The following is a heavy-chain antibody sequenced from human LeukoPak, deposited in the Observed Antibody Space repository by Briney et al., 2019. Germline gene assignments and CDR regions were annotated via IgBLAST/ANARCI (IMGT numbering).Heavy chain of an antibody. CDR2: MYTLGNT. CDR1: GFTFSSHR. J-gene: IGHJ6*03. D-gene: IGHD1-26*01. Sequence: GGSLRLSCAASGFTFSSHRMNWVRQAPGKGLEWVSVMYTLGNTNYADSVRGRFTISRDDSKNTLYLQMNSLRAEDTAVYYCAGYGGSYPYYMDVWGKGTTVTISS. CDR3: AGYGGSYPYYMDV. V-gene: IGHV3-66*01.